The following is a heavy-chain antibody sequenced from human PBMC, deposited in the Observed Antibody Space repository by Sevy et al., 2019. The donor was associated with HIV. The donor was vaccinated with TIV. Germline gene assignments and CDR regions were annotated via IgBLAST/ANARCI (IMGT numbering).Heavy chain of an antibody. CDR1: GFILSTYG. CDR2: IWYDGSYK. Sequence: GGSLRLSCAASGFILSTYGMHWVRQAPGKGLEWVALIWYDGSYKFYVDSVKGRFTISRDDSKNTLYLQMDSLRADDTAVYYCVRGRYSASDYFDYWGQGTLVTVSS. J-gene: IGHJ4*02. D-gene: IGHD5-18*01. CDR3: VRGRYSASDYFDY. V-gene: IGHV3-33*01.